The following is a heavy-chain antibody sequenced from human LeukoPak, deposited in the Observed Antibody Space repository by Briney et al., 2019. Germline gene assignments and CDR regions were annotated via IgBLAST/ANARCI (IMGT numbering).Heavy chain of an antibody. CDR2: ISYDGSNK. Sequence: GGSLRLSCAASGFTFSSYAMHWVRQAPGKGLEWVAVISYDGSNKYYADSVKGRFTISRDNSKNTLYLQMSSLRAEDTAVYYCARDRIEVDRFDYWGQGTLVTVSS. J-gene: IGHJ4*02. CDR3: ARDRIEVDRFDY. V-gene: IGHV3-30-3*01. D-gene: IGHD3-22*01. CDR1: GFTFSSYA.